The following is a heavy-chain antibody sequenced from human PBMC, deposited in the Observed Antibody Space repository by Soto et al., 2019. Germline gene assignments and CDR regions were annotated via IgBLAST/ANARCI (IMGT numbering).Heavy chain of an antibody. V-gene: IGHV4-4*02. CDR3: ARKAWVRFDY. J-gene: IGHJ4*02. CDR1: GDSMTRSVW. Sequence: SETLSLTCTVSGDSMTRSVWWTWARQPPGKGLEWIGEVFHTGNTNYNPSLKSRVTMSVDKSTNEFSLKVTSVTAADTAIYYCARKAWVRFDYWGQGALLTVSS. CDR2: VFHTGNT. D-gene: IGHD7-27*01.